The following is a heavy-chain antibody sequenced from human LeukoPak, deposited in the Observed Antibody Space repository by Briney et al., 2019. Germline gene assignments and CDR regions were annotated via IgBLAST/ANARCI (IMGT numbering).Heavy chain of an antibody. CDR1: GYSFTSYW. Sequence: GESLKISCKGSGYSFTSYWIGWVRQMPGKGLEWMGIIYPGASDTRYSPSFQGQVTISADKSISTAYLQWSSLKASGTAMYYCARHSLLGELSSAFDYWGQGTLVTVSS. J-gene: IGHJ4*02. CDR3: ARHSLLGELSSAFDY. V-gene: IGHV5-51*01. CDR2: IYPGASDT. D-gene: IGHD3-16*02.